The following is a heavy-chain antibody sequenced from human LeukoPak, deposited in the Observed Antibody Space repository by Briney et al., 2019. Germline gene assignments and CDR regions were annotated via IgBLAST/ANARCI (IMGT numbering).Heavy chain of an antibody. J-gene: IGHJ4*02. D-gene: IGHD3-10*01. CDR2: ISGSGDST. Sequence: GGSLRLSCAASGFTFSSNSMTWIRQTPGKGLEWVSGISGSGDSTFYADSVKGRFTISRDNSRDTLYLQMSSLRPEDTAVYYCTKWSGFGDDWGQGTLVTVSS. V-gene: IGHV3-23*01. CDR1: GFTFSSNS. CDR3: TKWSGFGDD.